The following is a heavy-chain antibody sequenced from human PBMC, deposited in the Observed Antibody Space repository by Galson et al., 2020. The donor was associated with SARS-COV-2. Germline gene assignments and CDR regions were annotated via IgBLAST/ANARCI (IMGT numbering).Heavy chain of an antibody. CDR1: GFSLSTSSMC. J-gene: IGHJ6*02. CDR3: GRTQISLDYYYYGMDV. V-gene: IGHV2-70*01. Sequence: SGPTLAKPTQTLTLTYTFSGFSLSTSSMCVSCIRQPPWKALEWLALIDFDDDKYYSTSLKTRLTISNDTSKNQVLLTMTNMHPVDTATYYCGRTQISLDYYYYGMDVWGQGTTVTVSS. CDR2: IDFDDDK. D-gene: IGHD2-15*01.